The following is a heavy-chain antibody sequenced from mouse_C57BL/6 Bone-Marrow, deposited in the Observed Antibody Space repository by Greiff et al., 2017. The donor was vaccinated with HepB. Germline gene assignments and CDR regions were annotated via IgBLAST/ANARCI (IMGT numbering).Heavy chain of an antibody. Sequence: EVQLQQSGPELVKPGASVKISCKASGYTFTDYYMNWVKQSHGKSLEWIGDINPNNGGTSYNQKFKGKATLTVDKASSTAYMEIRSLTSEDSAVYYCARKGKNYGSSSYWYFDVWGTGTTVTVSS. CDR3: ARKGKNYGSSSYWYFDV. V-gene: IGHV1-26*01. D-gene: IGHD1-1*01. CDR2: INPNNGGT. J-gene: IGHJ1*03. CDR1: GYTFTDYY.